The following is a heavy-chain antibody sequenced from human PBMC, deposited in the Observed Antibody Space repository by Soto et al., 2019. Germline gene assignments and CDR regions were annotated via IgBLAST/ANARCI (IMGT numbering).Heavy chain of an antibody. CDR2: ISAYNGNT. CDR1: GYTFTSYG. CDR3: ARDSLAYNWNVVNPAY. J-gene: IGHJ4*02. Sequence: ASVKVSCKASGYTFTSYGISWVRQAPGQGLEWMGWISAYNGNTNYAQKLQGRVTMTTDTSTSTAYMELRSLRSDDTAVYYCARDSLAYNWNVVNPAYWGQGTLVTVSS. V-gene: IGHV1-18*01. D-gene: IGHD1-1*01.